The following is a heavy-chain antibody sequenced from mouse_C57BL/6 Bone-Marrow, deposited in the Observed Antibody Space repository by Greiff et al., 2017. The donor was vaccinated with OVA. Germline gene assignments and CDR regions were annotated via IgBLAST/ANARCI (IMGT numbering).Heavy chain of an antibody. J-gene: IGHJ2*01. CDR2: IDPETGGT. CDR1: GYTFTDYE. V-gene: IGHV1-15*01. Sequence: QVQLKESGAELVRPGASVTLSCKASGYTFTDYEMHWVKQTPVHGLEWIGAIDPETGGTAYNQKFKGKAILTADKSSSTAYMELRSLTSEDSAVYYCTRPFITTVVAFDYWGQGTTLTVSS. D-gene: IGHD1-1*01. CDR3: TRPFITTVVAFDY.